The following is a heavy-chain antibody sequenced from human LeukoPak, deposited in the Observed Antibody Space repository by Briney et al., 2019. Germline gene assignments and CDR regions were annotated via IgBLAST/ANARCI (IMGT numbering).Heavy chain of an antibody. CDR2: IYYSGSI. D-gene: IGHD1-26*01. V-gene: IGHV4-59*08. J-gene: IGHJ4*02. Sequence: PSETLALTCTVSGGSISSYYWSWVRQPPGKGLDWIGHIYYSGSINYNPSLKSRVTISVDTSKNQFSLKLRSVTAADTAVYYCARYSGSYSGFDYWGQGTLVTVSS. CDR3: ARYSGSYSGFDY. CDR1: GGSISSYY.